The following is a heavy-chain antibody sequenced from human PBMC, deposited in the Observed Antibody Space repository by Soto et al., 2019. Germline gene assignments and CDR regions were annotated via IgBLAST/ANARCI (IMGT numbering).Heavy chain of an antibody. V-gene: IGHV3-30-3*01. J-gene: IGHJ2*01. CDR2: ISYDGSNK. D-gene: IGHD5-18*01. CDR1: GFTFSSYA. CDR3: ARDPLWGTAMVLWYFDL. Sequence: QVQLVESGGGVVQPGRSLRLSCAASGFTFSSYAMHWVRQAPGKGLEWVAVISYDGSNKYYADSVKGRFTISRDNSKNTLYRQVHGLRAEDTAVYYCARDPLWGTAMVLWYFDLWGRGALVTVSS.